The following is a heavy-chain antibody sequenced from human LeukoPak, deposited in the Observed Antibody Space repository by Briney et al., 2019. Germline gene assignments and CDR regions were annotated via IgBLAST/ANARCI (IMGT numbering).Heavy chain of an antibody. V-gene: IGHV3-23*01. J-gene: IGHJ4*02. CDR1: GFTFSSYA. CDR2: ISDSGDFT. Sequence: GGSLRLSCVASGFTFSSYAMSCVRQAPGKGLEWVSAISDSGDFTYYADSVKGRFTISRDNSKNTLFVQMSSLRAEDTAVYYCAKGSRQFSRDKAGPIDYWGQGTLVTVSS. D-gene: IGHD6-19*01. CDR3: AKGSRQFSRDKAGPIDY.